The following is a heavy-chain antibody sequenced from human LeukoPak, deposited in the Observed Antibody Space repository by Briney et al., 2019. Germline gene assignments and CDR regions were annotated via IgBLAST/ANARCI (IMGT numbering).Heavy chain of an antibody. V-gene: IGHV3-23*01. J-gene: IGHJ4*02. Sequence: PGGPLRLSCAASGFTFGSYAMSWVRQAPGKGLEWVSAISGSGDSTYYADSVKGRFTISRDNSKNTLYLQMNSLRAEDTAVYYCAKISSHALDYWGQGTLVTVSS. CDR2: ISGSGDST. CDR1: GFTFGSYA. CDR3: AKISSHALDY. D-gene: IGHD2-15*01.